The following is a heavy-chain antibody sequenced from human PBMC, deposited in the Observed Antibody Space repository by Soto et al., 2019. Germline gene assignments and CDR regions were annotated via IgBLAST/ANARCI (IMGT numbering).Heavy chain of an antibody. Sequence: PGESLKISCKGSGYSFTSYWIGWVRQMPGKGLEWMGIIYPGDSDTRYSPSFQGQVTISADKSISTAYLQWSSLKASDTAMYYCARPSRGIAAAGIRDYYYYGMDVWGQGTTVTVSS. J-gene: IGHJ6*02. CDR2: IYPGDSDT. V-gene: IGHV5-51*01. D-gene: IGHD6-13*01. CDR3: ARPSRGIAAAGIRDYYYYGMDV. CDR1: GYSFTSYW.